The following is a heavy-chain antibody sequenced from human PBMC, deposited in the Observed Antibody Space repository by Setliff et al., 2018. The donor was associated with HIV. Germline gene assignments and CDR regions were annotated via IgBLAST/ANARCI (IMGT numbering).Heavy chain of an antibody. J-gene: IGHJ6*03. CDR3: ARVGLAYSGDMDV. CDR2: VYTSGST. D-gene: IGHD2-21*01. Sequence: SETLSLTCTVSGDSISSGSNYWSWIRQPAGKGLEWIGHVYTSGSTDYNPSLNSRLTISIDTSRNQFSLRLNSVTAADTAVYFCARVGLAYSGDMDVWGKGTTVTVSS. CDR1: GDSISSGSNY. V-gene: IGHV4-61*09.